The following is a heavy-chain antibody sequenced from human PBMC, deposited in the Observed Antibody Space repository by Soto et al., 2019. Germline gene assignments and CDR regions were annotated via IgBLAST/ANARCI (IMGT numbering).Heavy chain of an antibody. Sequence: LSLTCTVSGGSISSGGYDWSWIRHHPGKCLEWIGYIYYSGSTYYNPSLKSRVTISVDTSKNQFSLKLSSVTAADTAVYYCARAAGAARRPPDYWGQGTLVTVSS. J-gene: IGHJ4*02. CDR1: GGSISSGGYD. V-gene: IGHV4-31*03. D-gene: IGHD6-6*01. CDR3: ARAAGAARRPPDY. CDR2: IYYSGST.